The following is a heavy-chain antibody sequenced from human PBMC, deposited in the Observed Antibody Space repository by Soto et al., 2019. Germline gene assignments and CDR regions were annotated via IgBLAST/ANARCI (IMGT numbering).Heavy chain of an antibody. Sequence: QVQLVQSGAEMQQPGASVRVSCKASGGTFSKYAFSWVRQAPGQGLEWLGGTIPMFGTPNYAQKYKGRVAISADESTATVYMELISLRSEDTAVYLCARPLSDRNYYYGMAVWGQGTTVTVSS. V-gene: IGHV1-69*01. J-gene: IGHJ6*02. D-gene: IGHD3-22*01. CDR3: ARPLSDRNYYYGMAV. CDR2: TIPMFGTP. CDR1: GGTFSKYA.